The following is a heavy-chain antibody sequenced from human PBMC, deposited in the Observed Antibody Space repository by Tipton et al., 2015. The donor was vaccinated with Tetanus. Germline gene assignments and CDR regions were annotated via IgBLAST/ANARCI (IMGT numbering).Heavy chain of an antibody. CDR1: GYSFTSYW. Sequence: QLVQSGAEVKKPGESLKISCKGSGYSFTSYWIGWVRQMPGKGLEWMGIIYPGDSDTRYSPSFQVQVTISADKSISTAYLQWSSLKASDTAMYYCARRLGYSSSSDAFDIWGQGTMVTVSS. J-gene: IGHJ3*02. V-gene: IGHV5-51*01. CDR2: IYPGDSDT. D-gene: IGHD6-13*01. CDR3: ARRLGYSSSSDAFDI.